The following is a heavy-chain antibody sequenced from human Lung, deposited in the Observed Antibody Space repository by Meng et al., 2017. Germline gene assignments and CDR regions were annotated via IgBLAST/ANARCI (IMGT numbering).Heavy chain of an antibody. Sequence: QVQLLQSGAEGKKPGSSVKVACKTSGGSFSTHTFSWVRQAPGQGLEWMGGLIAVFDKTKAAPRFQDRVTFTADESTSTAYMELSSLTFDDTAVYFCARGRRNEPLFDYWGQGTLVTVSS. J-gene: IGHJ4*02. CDR1: GGSFSTHT. CDR2: LIAVFDKT. CDR3: ARGRRNEPLFDY. V-gene: IGHV1-69*13. D-gene: IGHD1-14*01.